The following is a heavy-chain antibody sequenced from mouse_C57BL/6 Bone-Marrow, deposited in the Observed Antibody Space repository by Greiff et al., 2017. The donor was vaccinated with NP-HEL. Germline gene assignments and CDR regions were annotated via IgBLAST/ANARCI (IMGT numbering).Heavy chain of an antibody. CDR3: ARHHYYGSSYEAMDY. V-gene: IGHV5-6*01. J-gene: IGHJ4*01. D-gene: IGHD1-1*01. Sequence: EVKLVESGGDLVKPGGSLKLSCAASGFTFSSYGMSWVRQTPDKRLEWVATISSGGSYTYYPDSVKGRFTISRDNAKNTLYLQMSSLKSEDTAMYYCARHHYYGSSYEAMDYWGQGTSVTVSS. CDR1: GFTFSSYG. CDR2: ISSGGSYT.